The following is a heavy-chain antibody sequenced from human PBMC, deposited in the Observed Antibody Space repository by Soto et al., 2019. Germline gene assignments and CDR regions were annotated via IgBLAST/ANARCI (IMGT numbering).Heavy chain of an antibody. CDR1: GGSISSYY. V-gene: IGHV4-59*08. D-gene: IGHD3-10*01. CDR3: ARMYYYGSGSQALDY. J-gene: IGHJ4*02. CDR2: IYYSGST. Sequence: SETLSLTCTVSGGSISSYYWSWIRQPPGKGLEWIGYIYYSGSTNYNPSLKSRVTISVDTSKNQFSLKLSSVTAADTAVYYCARMYYYGSGSQALDYWGQGTLVTVSS.